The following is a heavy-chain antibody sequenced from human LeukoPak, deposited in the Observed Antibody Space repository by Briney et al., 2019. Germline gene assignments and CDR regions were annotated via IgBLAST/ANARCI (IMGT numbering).Heavy chain of an antibody. CDR2: IRSSGDST. J-gene: IGHJ4*02. V-gene: IGHV1-46*01. CDR3: ARDGGSHDFDY. D-gene: IGHD1-26*01. CDR1: GYTFTSYY. Sequence: ASVKVSCKASGYTFTSYYIHWVRQAPGQGLEWMGIIRSSGDSTTYAQKFQGRVTMTRDTSTSTVHMELNSLRSEDTAVYYCARDGGSHDFDYWGQGTLVTVSS.